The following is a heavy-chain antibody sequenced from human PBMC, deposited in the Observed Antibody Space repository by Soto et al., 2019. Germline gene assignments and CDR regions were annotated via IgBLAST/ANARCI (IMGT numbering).Heavy chain of an antibody. J-gene: IGHJ4*02. D-gene: IGHD3-16*01. Sequence: GGSLRLSCVASGFTFNKYALAWVRQAPGKGLEWVSAISGSGASTYDADSVKGRFTISRDNSNNTLYLQMNSLRAEDTAVYYCAKTTGVITVITSLDHWGQGTTVTVYS. CDR3: AKTTGVITVITSLDH. V-gene: IGHV3-23*01. CDR2: ISGSGAST. CDR1: GFTFNKYA.